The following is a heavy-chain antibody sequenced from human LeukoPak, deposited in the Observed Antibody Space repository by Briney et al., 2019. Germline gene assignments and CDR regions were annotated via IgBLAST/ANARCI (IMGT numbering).Heavy chain of an antibody. Sequence: GGSLRLSCEGSGFTFSNYWMGWVRQAPGKGLQWVANIKTDGSEKYYVDSVKGRFTISRDNVKNSLYLQMNSLRAEDTAVYYCATYSSLNRREFQYWGQGTLLTVSS. CDR3: ATYSSLNRREFQY. CDR1: GFTFSNYW. CDR2: IKTDGSEK. J-gene: IGHJ1*01. D-gene: IGHD3-22*01. V-gene: IGHV3-7*01.